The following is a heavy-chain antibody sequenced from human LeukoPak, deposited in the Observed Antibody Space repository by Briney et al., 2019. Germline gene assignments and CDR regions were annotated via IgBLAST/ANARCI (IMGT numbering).Heavy chain of an antibody. D-gene: IGHD1-26*01. CDR2: ISGSGGST. V-gene: IGHV3-23*01. CDR3: AKALGSYYYFDY. J-gene: IGHJ4*02. Sequence: PGGSLRLSCAASGFTFSSYAMSWVRQAPGKGLEWVSAISGSGGSTYYADSVKGRFTISRDNSKNTLDLQMNSLRAEDTDVYYCAKALGSYYYFDYWGQGTLVTVSS. CDR1: GFTFSSYA.